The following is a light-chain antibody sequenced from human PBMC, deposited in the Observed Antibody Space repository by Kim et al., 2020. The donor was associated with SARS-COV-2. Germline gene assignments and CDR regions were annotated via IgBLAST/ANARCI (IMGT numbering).Light chain of an antibody. V-gene: IGLV1-44*01. J-gene: IGLJ1*01. CDR3: AAWDDSLNGYV. CDR2: SDH. CDR1: SSNIGGNT. Sequence: QGLTIPCSGGSSNIGGNTVTWYQQLPGTAPKVLIHSDHQRPSGVPDRFSASKSGTSASLAITALHSDDEADYYCAAWDDSLNGYVFGAGTKVTVL.